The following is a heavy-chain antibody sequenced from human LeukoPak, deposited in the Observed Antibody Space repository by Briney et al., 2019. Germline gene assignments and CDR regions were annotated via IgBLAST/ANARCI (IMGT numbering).Heavy chain of an antibody. Sequence: GGSLRLSCAASGFTFSGYGMHWVRQAPGKGLEWVAFIRYDGSNKYYADSVKGGFTISRDNSKNTLYLQMNSLRAEDTAVYYCVQWLEYYFDYWGQGTLVTVYS. D-gene: IGHD6-19*01. V-gene: IGHV3-30*02. CDR1: GFTFSGYG. CDR3: VQWLEYYFDY. J-gene: IGHJ4*02. CDR2: IRYDGSNK.